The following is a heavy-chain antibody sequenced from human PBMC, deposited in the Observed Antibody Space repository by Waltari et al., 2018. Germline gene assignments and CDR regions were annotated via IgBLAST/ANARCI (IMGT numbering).Heavy chain of an antibody. D-gene: IGHD6-19*01. V-gene: IGHV1-46*01. CDR2: INPRGAYT. J-gene: IGHJ6*02. Sequence: QVQLVQSGAAVEQPGASVRISCRTAGYTFANSYIHSVRQAPGQGLEWMGFINPRGAYTTYSHNVRGRVTVTTVTSTTTVYMDLSSLTAEDTAMYYCARGLSVAGSLPVDYHYGLDAWGQGTTVIVSS. CDR3: ARGLSVAGSLPVDYHYGLDA. CDR1: GYTFANSY.